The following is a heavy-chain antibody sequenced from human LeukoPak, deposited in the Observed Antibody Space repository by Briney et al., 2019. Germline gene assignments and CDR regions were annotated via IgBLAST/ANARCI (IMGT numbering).Heavy chain of an antibody. V-gene: IGHV1-69*05. J-gene: IGHJ4*02. D-gene: IGHD3-22*01. CDR2: IIPIFGTA. Sequence: SVKVSCKASGGTFSSYAISWVRQAPGQGLEWMGRIIPIFGTANYAQKFQGRVTITTDESTSTAYMELSSLRSEDTAVYYCARSGDSSGYFLDYWGQGTLVTVSS. CDR3: ARSGDSSGYFLDY. CDR1: GGTFSSYA.